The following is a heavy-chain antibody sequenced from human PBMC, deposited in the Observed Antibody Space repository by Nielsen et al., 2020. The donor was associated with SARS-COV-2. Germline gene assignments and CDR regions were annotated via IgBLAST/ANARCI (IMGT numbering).Heavy chain of an antibody. CDR2: ISSSSSYI. Sequence: GESLKISCAASGFTFSSYSMNWVRQAPGKGLEWVSSISSSSSYIYYADSVKGRFTISRDNAKNSLYLQMNSLRDEDTAVYYCARGGYSYGYFGDAFDIWGQGTMVTVSS. J-gene: IGHJ3*02. CDR3: ARGGYSYGYFGDAFDI. CDR1: GFTFSSYS. D-gene: IGHD5-18*01. V-gene: IGHV3-21*01.